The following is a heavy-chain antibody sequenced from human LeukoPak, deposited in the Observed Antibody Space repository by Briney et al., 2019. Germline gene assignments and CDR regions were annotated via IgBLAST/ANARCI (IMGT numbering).Heavy chain of an antibody. V-gene: IGHV4-31*03. CDR2: IYYSGST. J-gene: IGHJ3*02. CDR1: GGSISSGGYY. Sequence: PSQTLSLTCTVSGGSISSGGYYWSWIRQHPGKGLEWIGYIYYSGSTYYNPSLKSRVTISVDTSKNQFSLKLSPVTAADTAVYYCARGVLLWFGELADAFDIWGQGTMVTVSS. D-gene: IGHD3-10*01. CDR3: ARGVLLWFGELADAFDI.